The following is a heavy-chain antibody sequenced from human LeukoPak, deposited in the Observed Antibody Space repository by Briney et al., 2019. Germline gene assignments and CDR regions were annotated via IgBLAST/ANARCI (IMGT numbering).Heavy chain of an antibody. CDR1: GYSFSNSW. CDR3: ARQWADGSGSYYFY. Sequence: GESLKIACQGSGYSFSNSWIGWVRQQPGKGLEWMGTIYPGDSDSRYNPSFEGQVTFSADKSISTAYLQWSSLKSSDTAMYYCARQWADGSGSYYFYWGQGTLVTVSS. J-gene: IGHJ4*02. CDR2: IYPGDSDS. D-gene: IGHD3-10*01. V-gene: IGHV5-51*01.